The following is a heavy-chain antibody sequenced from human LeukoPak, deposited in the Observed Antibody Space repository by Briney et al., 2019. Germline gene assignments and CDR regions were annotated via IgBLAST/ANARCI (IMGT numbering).Heavy chain of an antibody. J-gene: IGHJ6*03. V-gene: IGHV3-23*01. CDR1: GFSFITYA. D-gene: IGHD1-26*01. CDR3: VKGSGTHYYFYYMDV. Sequence: PGGSRRLSCAASGFSFITYAMNWVRQAPGRGLEWVSGISGTGSAVGYADSVKGRFTVSRDTSKRTVYLQMSGLRVDDTAVYYWVKGSGTHYYFYYMDVWGKGTPVTVSS. CDR2: ISGTGSAV.